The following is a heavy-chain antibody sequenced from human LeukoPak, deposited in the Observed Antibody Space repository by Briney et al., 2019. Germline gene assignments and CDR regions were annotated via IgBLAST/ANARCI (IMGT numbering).Heavy chain of an antibody. D-gene: IGHD2-15*01. CDR3: AKAISVCSGGSCYSGTDY. J-gene: IGHJ4*02. Sequence: PGGSLRLSCAASGFTFSSYSMNWVRQAPGKGLEWVSAVSGNGGSTYYADSVQGRFTISRDISNNTLYLQMNSLRAEDTAVYYCAKAISVCSGGSCYSGTDYWGQGTLVTVSS. CDR1: GFTFSSYS. V-gene: IGHV3-23*01. CDR2: VSGNGGST.